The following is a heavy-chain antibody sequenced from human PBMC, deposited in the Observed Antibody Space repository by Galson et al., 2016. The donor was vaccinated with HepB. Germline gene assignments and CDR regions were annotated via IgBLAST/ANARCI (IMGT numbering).Heavy chain of an antibody. Sequence: SLRLSCAASGFMFSGSAMHWVRQASGKGLEWVGRIRSKANSYATVYAESVKGRFTISRDDSKNTAYLQMNSLKTEDTAVYYCTSSAYSDYIYYSGMDVWGQGTTVTVSS. CDR1: GFMFSGSA. J-gene: IGHJ6*02. CDR3: TSSAYSDYIYYSGMDV. D-gene: IGHD3-16*01. CDR2: IRSKANSYAT. V-gene: IGHV3-73*01.